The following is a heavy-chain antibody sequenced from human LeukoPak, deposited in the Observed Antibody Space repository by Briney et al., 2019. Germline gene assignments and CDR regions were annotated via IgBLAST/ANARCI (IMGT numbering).Heavy chain of an antibody. CDR3: ARGGYYGSGNDFRFDP. J-gene: IGHJ5*02. CDR2: IYYSGNT. V-gene: IGHV4-59*01. CDR1: GGSISSYY. Sequence: SETLSLTCTVSGGSISSYYWNWLRQPPGKGLEWIGYIYYSGNTNYNPSLKSRVTISVDTSKNQFSLKLSSVTAADTAVYYCARGGYYGSGNDFRFDPWGQGTLVTVSS. D-gene: IGHD3-10*01.